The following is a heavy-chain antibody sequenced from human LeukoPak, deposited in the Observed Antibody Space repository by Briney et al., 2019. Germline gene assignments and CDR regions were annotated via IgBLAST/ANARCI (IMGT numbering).Heavy chain of an antibody. CDR3: ATSSSSWSPFDY. CDR2: INAGNGNT. J-gene: IGHJ4*02. Sequence: ASVKVSCKASGYTFTSYAMHWVRQAPGQRLEWMGWINAGNGNTKYSQKFQGRVTITRDTSASTAYMELSSLRSEDTAVYYCATSSSSWSPFDYWGQGTLVNVSS. D-gene: IGHD6-13*01. V-gene: IGHV1-3*01. CDR1: GYTFTSYA.